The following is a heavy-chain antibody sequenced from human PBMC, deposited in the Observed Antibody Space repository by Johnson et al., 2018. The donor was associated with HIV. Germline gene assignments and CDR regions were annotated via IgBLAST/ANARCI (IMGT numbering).Heavy chain of an antibody. CDR1: GFTFSSYA. CDR2: ISYDGSNT. D-gene: IGHD1/OR15-1a*01. V-gene: IGHV3-30-3*01. J-gene: IGHJ3*02. CDR3: ARGGLGFQNIHDPFDI. Sequence: QVQLVESGGGVVQPGRSLRLSCAASGFTFSSYAMHWVRQAPGKGLEWVAVISYDGSNTYYADSVKGRFTISRDNSKNTLYLQMNSLRAEDTAVYYCARGGLGFQNIHDPFDIWGQGTMVTVSS.